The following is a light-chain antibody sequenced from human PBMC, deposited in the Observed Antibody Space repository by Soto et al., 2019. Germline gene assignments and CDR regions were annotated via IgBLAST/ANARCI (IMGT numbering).Light chain of an antibody. Sequence: EIVLTQSPAALSVSPGESATLSCRASQGVNIDLVWYQQKPGQAPKLLMFSASARVTGIPARFIGGGSETEFTLTISSLQPEDSAVYYCQQYNTWPFTFGPGTRWISN. CDR2: SAS. CDR1: QGVNID. CDR3: QQYNTWPFT. J-gene: IGKJ3*01. V-gene: IGKV3D-15*01.